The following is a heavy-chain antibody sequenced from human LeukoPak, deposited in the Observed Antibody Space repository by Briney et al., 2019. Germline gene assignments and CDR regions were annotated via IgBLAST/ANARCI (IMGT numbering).Heavy chain of an antibody. CDR3: ATDRREWILTD. J-gene: IGHJ4*02. V-gene: IGHV4-34*01. Sequence: PSETLSLTCAVYGGSFSGYYWSWIRQPPGKGLEWIGEINHSGSTNYNPSLKSRVTISVDTSKNQFSLKLSSVTDADTAVYYCATDRREWILTDWGQGTLVTVSS. D-gene: IGHD5-18*01. CDR2: INHSGST. CDR1: GGSFSGYY.